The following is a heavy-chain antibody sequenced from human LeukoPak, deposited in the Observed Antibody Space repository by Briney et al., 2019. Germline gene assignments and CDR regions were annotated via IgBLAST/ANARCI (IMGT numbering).Heavy chain of an antibody. Sequence: PSETLSLTCAVYGGSFSGYYWSWIRQPPGKGPEWIGEINHSGSTNYNPSLKSRVTISVDTSKNQFSLKLSSVTAADTAVYYCARGPVAGGYWGQGTLVAVSS. J-gene: IGHJ4*02. CDR2: INHSGST. CDR1: GGSFSGYY. D-gene: IGHD6-19*01. V-gene: IGHV4-34*01. CDR3: ARGPVAGGY.